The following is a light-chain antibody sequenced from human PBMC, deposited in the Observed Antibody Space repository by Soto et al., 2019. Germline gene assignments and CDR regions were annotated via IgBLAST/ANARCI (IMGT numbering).Light chain of an antibody. V-gene: IGLV1-47*01. CDR1: SSNIGSNY. CDR2: MNN. J-gene: IGLJ3*02. Sequence: QLVLTQPPSASGTPGQRVTISCSGRSSNIGSNYVYWYEQLPGTAPRLLIYMNNQRPSGIPDRFSGSKSGTSASLAISGLRSEDEADYYCAAWDDTLSAPWVFGGGTKVTVL. CDR3: AAWDDTLSAPWV.